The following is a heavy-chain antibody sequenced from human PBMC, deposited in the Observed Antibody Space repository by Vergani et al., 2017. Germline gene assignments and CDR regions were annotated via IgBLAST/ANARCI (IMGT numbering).Heavy chain of an antibody. CDR3: ARKGSGYCSGGSCYYFDY. J-gene: IGHJ4*02. CDR2: IFSNDEK. CDR1: GFSLSDATIG. D-gene: IGHD2-15*01. Sequence: QVTLEESGPVLVKPTETLTLTCTVSGFSLSDATIGVSWIRQPPGKALEWLAHIFSNDEKSYSTSLKSRLTISKDTSKTQVVLTMTNMDPVHTATYYCARKGSGYCSGGSCYYFDYWGQGTLVTVSS. V-gene: IGHV2-26*02.